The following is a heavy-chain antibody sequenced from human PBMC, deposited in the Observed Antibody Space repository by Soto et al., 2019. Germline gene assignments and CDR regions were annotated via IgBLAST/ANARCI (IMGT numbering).Heavy chain of an antibody. J-gene: IGHJ6*02. Sequence: SVKVSCKASGGTFSSYAISWVRQAPGQGLEWMGGIIPIFGTANYAQKFQGRVTITADESTSTAYMELSSLRSEDTAVYYCARDGLAKQLPAYYYYGMDVWGQGTTVTVSS. CDR1: GGTFSSYA. V-gene: IGHV1-69*13. D-gene: IGHD6-6*01. CDR3: ARDGLAKQLPAYYYYGMDV. CDR2: IIPIFGTA.